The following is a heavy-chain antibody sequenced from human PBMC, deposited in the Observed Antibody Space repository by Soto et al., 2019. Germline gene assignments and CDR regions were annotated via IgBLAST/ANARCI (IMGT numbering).Heavy chain of an antibody. CDR3: ARDLDYDISSMDV. D-gene: IGHD3-9*01. V-gene: IGHV4-30-4*01. J-gene: IGHJ6*02. Sequence: QVQLQESGPGLVKPSQTLSLTCTVSVGSISSGDYYWSWIRQPPGKGLEWIGYIYYSGSTSYNPSLKSRVTISVDTSKDQFALKLSSVTAADTAVYYCARDLDYDISSMDVWGQGTTVTVSS. CDR2: IYYSGST. CDR1: VGSISSGDYY.